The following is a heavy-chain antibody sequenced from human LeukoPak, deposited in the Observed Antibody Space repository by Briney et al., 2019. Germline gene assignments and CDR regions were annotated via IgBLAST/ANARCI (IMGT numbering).Heavy chain of an antibody. CDR3: AREWYSSGWAN. CDR1: GYTFTGYY. J-gene: IGHJ4*02. V-gene: IGHV1-69*04. CDR2: IIPILGIA. D-gene: IGHD6-19*01. Sequence: VASVKVSCKASGYTFTGYYMHWVRQAPGQGLEWMGRIIPILGIANYAQKFQGRVTITADKSTSTAYMELSSLRSEDTAVYYCAREWYSSGWANWGQGTLVTVSS.